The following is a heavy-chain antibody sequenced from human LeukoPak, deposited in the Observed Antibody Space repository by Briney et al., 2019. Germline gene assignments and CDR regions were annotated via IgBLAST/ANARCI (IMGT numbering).Heavy chain of an antibody. V-gene: IGHV1-2*02. CDR3: ARDVTIWKYYFDY. CDR1: GYSFSTHW. J-gene: IGHJ4*02. D-gene: IGHD3-9*01. Sequence: ASVKVSCKASGYSFSTHWMHWVRQAPGQGLEWMGWINPNSGGTNYAQKFQGRVTMTRDTSISTAYMELSRLRSDDTAVYYCARDVTIWKYYFDYWGQGTLVTVSS. CDR2: INPNSGGT.